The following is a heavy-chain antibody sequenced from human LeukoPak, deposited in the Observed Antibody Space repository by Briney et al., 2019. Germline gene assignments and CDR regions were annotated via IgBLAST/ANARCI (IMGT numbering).Heavy chain of an antibody. Sequence: GGSLRLSCAASGFTFSSYSMNWVRQAPGKGLEWVSSISSSSSYIYYADSVKGRFTISRDNAKNSLYLQMNSLRAEDMAVYYCARDGYDILTGYSNSWGQGTLVTVSS. J-gene: IGHJ4*02. V-gene: IGHV3-21*01. CDR3: ARDGYDILTGYSNS. D-gene: IGHD3-9*01. CDR1: GFTFSSYS. CDR2: ISSSSSYI.